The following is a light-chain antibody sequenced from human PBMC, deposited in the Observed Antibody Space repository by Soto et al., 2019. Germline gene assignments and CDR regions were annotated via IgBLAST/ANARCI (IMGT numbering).Light chain of an antibody. Sequence: EIVLTQSPGTLSLSPGERATLSCRASQSVSTNYLGWYQQKPGQAPTLLIYGASTRATGIPARFSGSGSGTEFTLTISSLQSEDFAVYYCQQYNNWPPWTFGQGTKVDIK. V-gene: IGKV3-15*01. CDR1: QSVSTN. CDR2: GAS. J-gene: IGKJ1*01. CDR3: QQYNNWPPWT.